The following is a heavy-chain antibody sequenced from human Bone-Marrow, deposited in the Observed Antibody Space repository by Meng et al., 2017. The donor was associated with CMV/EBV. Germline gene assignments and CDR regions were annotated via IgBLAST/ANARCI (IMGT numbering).Heavy chain of an antibody. J-gene: IGHJ4*02. D-gene: IGHD1-7*01. CDR3: ARAPKGTTTPFDY. Sequence: SVKVSCKASRGTFSSYAINWVRQAPGQGLEWMGGIIPILGITKYAQKFQGRVTITADKSTSTAYMELSSLRSEDTAVYYCARAPKGTTTPFDYWGQGTLVTVSS. CDR1: RGTFSSYA. V-gene: IGHV1-69*10. CDR2: IIPILGIT.